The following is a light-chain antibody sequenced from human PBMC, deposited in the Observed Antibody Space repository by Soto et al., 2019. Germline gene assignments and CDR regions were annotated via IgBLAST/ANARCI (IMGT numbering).Light chain of an antibody. CDR3: LKFNRAPFT. J-gene: IGKJ3*01. Sequence: DIQMTQSPSSLSASVGDRDTITCRASQGVNTYLAWYQQKPGKVPQLLIYSASTLHPGVPSRFSGSGSGTDFTLTIGSLQPEDVATYYFLKFNRAPFTLGPGTKGDIK. CDR2: SAS. V-gene: IGKV1-27*01. CDR1: QGVNTY.